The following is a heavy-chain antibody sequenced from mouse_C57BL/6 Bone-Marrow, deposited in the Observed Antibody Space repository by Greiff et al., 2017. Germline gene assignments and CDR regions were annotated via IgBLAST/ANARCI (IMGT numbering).Heavy chain of an antibody. V-gene: IGHV1-81*01. D-gene: IGHD1-1*01. J-gene: IGHJ2*01. CDR1: GYTFTSYG. Sequence: VQLQQSGAELARPGASVKLSCKASGYTFTSYGISWVKQRTGQGLEWIGEIYPRSGNTYYNEKFKGKATLTADKSSSTAYMELRRLTSDDSAVYFCALITTVVATKGVYWGQGTTLTVSS. CDR3: ALITTVVATKGVY. CDR2: IYPRSGNT.